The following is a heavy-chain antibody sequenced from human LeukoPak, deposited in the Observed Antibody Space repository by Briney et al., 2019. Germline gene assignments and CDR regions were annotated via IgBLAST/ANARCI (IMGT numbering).Heavy chain of an antibody. CDR2: ISGSGGRT. CDR3: AKRGVVIRVILVGFHKEAYYFDS. CDR1: GITLSNYG. V-gene: IGHV3-23*01. Sequence: PGGSLRLSCAVSGITLSNYGMSWVRLAPGKGLEWVAGISGSGGRTNYADSVKGRFTISRDNAKNTLYLQMNSPRAKDTAVYFCAKRGVVIRVILVGFHKEAYYFDSWGQGALVTVSS. D-gene: IGHD3-22*01. J-gene: IGHJ4*02.